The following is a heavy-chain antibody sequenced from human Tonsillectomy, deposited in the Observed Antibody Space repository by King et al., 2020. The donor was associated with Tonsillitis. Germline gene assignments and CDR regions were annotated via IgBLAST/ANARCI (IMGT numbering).Heavy chain of an antibody. D-gene: IGHD2-2*01. CDR2: INSDGSST. V-gene: IGHV3-74*01. J-gene: IGHJ4*02. CDR3: ASLYCSSTSCDY. CDR1: GFTFSSYW. Sequence: VQLVESGGGLVQPGGSLRLSCAASGFTFSSYWMHWVRQAPGKGLVWVSRINSDGSSTSYADSVKGRFTISRDNAKHTLYLQMNSLRAEDTAVYYCASLYCSSTSCDYWGQGTLVTVSS.